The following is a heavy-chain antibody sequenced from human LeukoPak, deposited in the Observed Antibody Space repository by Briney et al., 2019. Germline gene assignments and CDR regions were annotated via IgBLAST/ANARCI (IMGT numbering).Heavy chain of an antibody. CDR2: ISYDGSNK. CDR1: GFTFSSYA. J-gene: IGHJ4*02. Sequence: GGSLRLSCAASGFTFSSYAMHWVRQAPGKGLEWVAVISYDGSNKYYADSVKGRFTISRDNSKNTLYLQMNSLRAEDTAVYYCARDPMAAAHVGYFDYWGQGTLVTVSS. CDR3: ARDPMAAAHVGYFDY. V-gene: IGHV3-30*04. D-gene: IGHD6-13*01.